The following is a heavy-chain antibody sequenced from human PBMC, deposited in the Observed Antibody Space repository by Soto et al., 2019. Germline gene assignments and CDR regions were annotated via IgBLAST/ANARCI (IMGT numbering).Heavy chain of an antibody. CDR1: GFNFSTYW. V-gene: IGHV3-74*01. J-gene: IGHJ4*02. D-gene: IGHD1-26*01. CDR3: TRDGGGRYYGGFDN. Sequence: EVRLVESGGDLVQPGGSLRLSCATSGFNFSTYWLHWVRQVPGKGVVWVSRINSDGTITDYADSVKGRFTISRDNAKKTLYLDMNSLRADDTAVYYCTRDGGGRYYGGFDNWGQGTLVPVSS. CDR2: INSDGTIT.